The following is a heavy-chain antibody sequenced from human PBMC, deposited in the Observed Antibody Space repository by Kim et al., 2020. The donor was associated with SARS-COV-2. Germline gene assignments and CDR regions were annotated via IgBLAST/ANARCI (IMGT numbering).Heavy chain of an antibody. CDR3: ARVPPQYSSTHWFDP. CDR2: INHSGST. V-gene: IGHV4-34*01. J-gene: IGHJ5*02. CDR1: GGSFSGYS. D-gene: IGHD6-13*01. Sequence: SETLSLNCAVYGGSFSGYSWSWIRQSPGKGLEWMGEINHSGSTNYNPSLKSRVIISVDTSKKQFSLRLKSVIAADTAVYYCARVPPQYSSTHWFDPWGQGTQVTVSS.